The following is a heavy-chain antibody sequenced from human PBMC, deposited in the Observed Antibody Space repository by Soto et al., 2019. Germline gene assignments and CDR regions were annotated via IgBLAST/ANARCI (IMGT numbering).Heavy chain of an antibody. CDR1: GDTFSTYG. J-gene: IGHJ3*01. CDR3: ARVKVPAAILGAFDL. CDR2: INPLKGDT. Sequence: ASVKVSCKASGDTFSTYGITWVRQAPGQGLDWMGWINPLKGDTKSAANFQDRVTMTTDTSTRTAYMELRSLRSDDTAVYYCARVKVPAAILGAFDLWGQGTLVTVSS. D-gene: IGHD2-2*02. V-gene: IGHV1-18*01.